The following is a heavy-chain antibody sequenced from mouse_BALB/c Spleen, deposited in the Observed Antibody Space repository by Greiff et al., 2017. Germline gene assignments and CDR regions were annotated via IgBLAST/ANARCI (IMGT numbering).Heavy chain of an antibody. Sequence: QVQLQQPGAELVKPGASVKLSCKASGYTFTSYWMHWVKQRPGQGLEWIGEINPSNGRTNYNEKFKSKATLTVDKSSSTAYMQLSSLTSEDSAVYYCARGAARATLDYWGQGTTHTVSS. CDR3: ARGAARATLDY. CDR1: GYTFTSYW. V-gene: IGHV1S81*02. CDR2: INPSNGRT. J-gene: IGHJ2*01. D-gene: IGHD3-1*01.